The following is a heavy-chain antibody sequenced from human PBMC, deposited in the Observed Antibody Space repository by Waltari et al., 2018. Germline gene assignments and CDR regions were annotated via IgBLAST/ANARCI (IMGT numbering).Heavy chain of an antibody. CDR3: ARSGGGTTTFGVAE. Sequence: QVQLVQSGAEVKKSGASVKVSCKASGYTFTDFFIHWVRQAPGQGLEWMGRINPNSGDTSNAQRFQGRVTMTGETSITTAYLELTGLRSDDTAIYYCARSGGGTTTFGVAEWGQGSLVTVSS. CDR1: GYTFTDFF. CDR2: INPNSGDT. V-gene: IGHV1-2*06. J-gene: IGHJ4*02. D-gene: IGHD3-3*01.